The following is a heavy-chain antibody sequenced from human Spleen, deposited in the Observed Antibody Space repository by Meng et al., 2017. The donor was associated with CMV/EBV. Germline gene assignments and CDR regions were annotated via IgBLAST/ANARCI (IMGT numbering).Heavy chain of an antibody. CDR2: INHSGST. CDR3: ASASIAARPYDY. Sequence: TCAVYGGSFSGYYWSWIRQPPGKGLEWIGEINHSGSTNYNPSLKSRVTISVDTSKNQFSLKLSSVTAADTAVYYCASASIAARPYDYWGQGTLATVSS. D-gene: IGHD6-6*01. CDR1: GGSFSGYY. V-gene: IGHV4-34*01. J-gene: IGHJ4*02.